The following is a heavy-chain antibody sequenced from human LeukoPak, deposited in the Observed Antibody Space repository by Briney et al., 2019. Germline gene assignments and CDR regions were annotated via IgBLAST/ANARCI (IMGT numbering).Heavy chain of an antibody. J-gene: IGHJ3*02. CDR3: ARDRFNPYYYDSNTVNFDI. CDR2: IRYDGTNK. D-gene: IGHD3-22*01. V-gene: IGHV3-30*02. CDR1: GFTFSSYG. Sequence: GGSLRLSCAASGFTFSSYGMHWVRQAPGKGLEWVAFIRYDGTNKYYADSVKGRFTISRDNAKNSLYLQMNSLRAEDTAVYYCARDRFNPYYYDSNTVNFDIWGQGTTVTVSS.